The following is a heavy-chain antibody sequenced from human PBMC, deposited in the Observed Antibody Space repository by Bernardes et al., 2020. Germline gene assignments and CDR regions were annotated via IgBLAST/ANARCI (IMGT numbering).Heavy chain of an antibody. CDR1: GFTVSSSAITKY. CDR2: IYSGGTQ. CDR3: TRGGGGWSYLDS. Sequence: GGSLRLSCAASGFTVSSSAITKYMSWVRQAPGKGLEMVSSIYSGGTQTYADSVKGRFTITRDISTNTLDLQMDRLRFEYTAIYYCTRGGGGWSYLDSWGQGTLVTVS. D-gene: IGHD6-19*01. V-gene: IGHV3-53*01. J-gene: IGHJ4*02.